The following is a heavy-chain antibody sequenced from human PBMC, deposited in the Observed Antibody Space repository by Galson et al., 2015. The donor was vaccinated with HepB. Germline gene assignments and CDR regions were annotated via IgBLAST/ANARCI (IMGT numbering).Heavy chain of an antibody. D-gene: IGHD3-9*01. Sequence: SVKVSCKASGGTFSSYTISWVRQAPGQGLEWMGRIIPILGTANYAQKFQGRVTITADKSTSTAYMELSSLRSEDTAVYYCARTNYDILTGYYEEYYYYYGMDVWGQGTTVTVSS. CDR1: GGTFSSYT. CDR2: IIPILGTA. V-gene: IGHV1-69*08. CDR3: ARTNYDILTGYYEEYYYYYGMDV. J-gene: IGHJ6*02.